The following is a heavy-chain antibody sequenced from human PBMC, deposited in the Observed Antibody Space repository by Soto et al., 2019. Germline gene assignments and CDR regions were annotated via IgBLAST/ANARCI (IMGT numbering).Heavy chain of an antibody. J-gene: IGHJ5*02. CDR3: ARQSCSSTSCYSWVSWFDP. CDR2: IYYSGST. V-gene: IGHV4-59*08. Sequence: SETLSLTCSVSGGSISSYYWSWIRQPPGKGLEWIGYIYYSGSTKYNPSLKSRVTISVDTSKNQLSLKLSSVTAADTAVYYCARQSCSSTSCYSWVSWFDPWGQGTLVTVSS. D-gene: IGHD2-2*01. CDR1: GGSISSYY.